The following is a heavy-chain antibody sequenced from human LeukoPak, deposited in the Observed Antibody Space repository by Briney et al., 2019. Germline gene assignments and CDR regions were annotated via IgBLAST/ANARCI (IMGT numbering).Heavy chain of an antibody. CDR1: GGSISSGSYY. D-gene: IGHD3-22*01. CDR3: ARAAYYYDSSGYYEGGFDY. CDR2: IYTSGST. J-gene: IGHJ4*02. V-gene: IGHV4-61*02. Sequence: SETLSLTCTVSGGSISSGSYYWSWIRQPAGKGLEWIGRIYTSGSTNYNPSLKSRVTISVDTSKNQFSLKLSSVTAADTAVYYCARAAYYYDSSGYYEGGFDYRGQGTLVTVSS.